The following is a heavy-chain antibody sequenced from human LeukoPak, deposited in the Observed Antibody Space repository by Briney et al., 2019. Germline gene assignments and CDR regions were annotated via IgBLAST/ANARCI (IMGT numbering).Heavy chain of an antibody. V-gene: IGHV3-33*01. D-gene: IGHD3-9*01. CDR2: IWYDGSNK. CDR3: AREDILTGYYNPWLDGY. J-gene: IGHJ4*02. CDR1: GFTFSNYG. Sequence: GRSLRLSCAASGFTFSNYGMHWVRQAPGKGLEWVTLIWYDGSNKYYADSVKGRFTISRDNSRNTLYLQMNSLRAEDTAVYYCAREDILTGYYNPWLDGYWGQGTLVTVSS.